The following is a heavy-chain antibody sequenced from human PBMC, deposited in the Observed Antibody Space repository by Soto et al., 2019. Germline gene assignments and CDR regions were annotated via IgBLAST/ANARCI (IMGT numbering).Heavy chain of an antibody. J-gene: IGHJ6*03. CDR1: GYTFTSYA. CDR2: INAGNGNT. D-gene: IGHD6-13*01. Sequence: QVQLVQSGAEVKKPGASVKVSCKASGYTFTSYAMNWVRQAPGQRLEWMGWINAGNGNTKYSQKFQGRVTITRDTSARTAYMELSSLRSEDTAVYYCARVVAAAGRYYYYYMDVWGKGTTVTVSS. CDR3: ARVVAAAGRYYYYYMDV. V-gene: IGHV1-3*01.